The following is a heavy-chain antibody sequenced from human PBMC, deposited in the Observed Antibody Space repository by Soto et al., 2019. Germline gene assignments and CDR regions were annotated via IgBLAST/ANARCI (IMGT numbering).Heavy chain of an antibody. CDR3: AATYYYGSGSYYAPRNPDY. CDR2: IYYSGST. Sequence: SETLSLTCPVSGGSISSYYWSWIRQPPGKGLEWIGYIYYSGSTNYNPSLKSRVTISVDTSKNQFSLKLSSVTAADTAVYYCAATYYYGSGSYYAPRNPDYWGQGTLVTVSS. CDR1: GGSISSYY. V-gene: IGHV4-59*08. D-gene: IGHD3-10*01. J-gene: IGHJ4*02.